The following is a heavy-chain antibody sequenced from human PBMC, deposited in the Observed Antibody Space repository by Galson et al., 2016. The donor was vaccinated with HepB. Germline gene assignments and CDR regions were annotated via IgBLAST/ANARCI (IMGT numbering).Heavy chain of an antibody. D-gene: IGHD3-9*01. Sequence: SLRLPCAPSGFTFGDNALSWFRQAPGKGLEWVGFIRSKRYGGTADYGAAVKGRFSISREDSKNIAYLHMNSLKAEDTGIYYCTRARVTGYDVGSYSMDVWGQGATVTVSS. V-gene: IGHV3-49*03. CDR2: IRSKRYGGTA. CDR1: GFTFGDNA. CDR3: TRARVTGYDVGSYSMDV. J-gene: IGHJ6*02.